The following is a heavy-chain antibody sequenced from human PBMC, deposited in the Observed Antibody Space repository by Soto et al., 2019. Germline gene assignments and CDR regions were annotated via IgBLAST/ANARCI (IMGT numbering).Heavy chain of an antibody. CDR2: IWYDGSNK. CDR1: GFTFSSYG. Sequence: QVQLVESGGGVVQPGRSLRLSCAASGFTFSSYGMHWVRQAPGKGLEWVAVIWYDGSNKYYADSVKGRFTISRDNSKNTLYLQMNSLRAEDTAVYYCARGYSSGWYPDFDYWGQGTLVTVSS. D-gene: IGHD6-19*01. CDR3: ARGYSSGWYPDFDY. J-gene: IGHJ4*02. V-gene: IGHV3-33*01.